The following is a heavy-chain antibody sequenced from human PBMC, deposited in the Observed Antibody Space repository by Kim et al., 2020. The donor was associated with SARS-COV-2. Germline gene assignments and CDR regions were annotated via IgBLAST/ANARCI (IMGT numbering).Heavy chain of an antibody. CDR1: GGTFSSYA. CDR2: IIPILGIV. Sequence: SVKVSCKASGGTFSSYAINWVRQAPGQGLEWMGRIIPILGIVNYAQKFQGRVTITADKSTSTAYMELRSLRSEDTAVYYCASPLEDYNSLAYWGQGTLVTVSS. V-gene: IGHV1-69*04. CDR3: ASPLEDYNSLAY. J-gene: IGHJ4*02. D-gene: IGHD2-21*01.